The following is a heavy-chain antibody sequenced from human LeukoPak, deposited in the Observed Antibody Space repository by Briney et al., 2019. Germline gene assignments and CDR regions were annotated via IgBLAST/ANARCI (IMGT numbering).Heavy chain of an antibody. V-gene: IGHV1-46*01. D-gene: IGHD3-10*01. Sequence: GASVKVSCKASGYPFSSYYMHWVRQAPGQGLEWMGIIYPGGGGTTYAQKFQGRVIMTSDKSATTVHKELSSLRSEDTAVYYCARESGSGGYSDRYFEYWGQGTLVTVSS. CDR1: GYPFSSYY. J-gene: IGHJ4*02. CDR3: ARESGSGGYSDRYFEY. CDR2: IYPGGGGT.